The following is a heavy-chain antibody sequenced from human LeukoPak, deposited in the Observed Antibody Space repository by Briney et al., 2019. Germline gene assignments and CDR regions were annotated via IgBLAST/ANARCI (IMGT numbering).Heavy chain of an antibody. CDR2: IYYSGST. J-gene: IGHJ6*03. D-gene: IGHD4-17*01. V-gene: IGHV4-59*01. Sequence: SESLSLTCTVSGGSISSYYWSWIRQPPGKGLGWIGYIYYSGSTNYNPSLKSRVTISVDTSKNQFSLKLSSVTAADTAVYYCARTAYDYGDYGFAGYYYYMDVWGKGTTVTVSS. CDR3: ARTAYDYGDYGFAGYYYYMDV. CDR1: GGSISSYY.